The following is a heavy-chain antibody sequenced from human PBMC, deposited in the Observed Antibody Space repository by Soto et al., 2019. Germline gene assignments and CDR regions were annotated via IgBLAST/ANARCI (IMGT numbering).Heavy chain of an antibody. CDR2: IIPIFGTA. V-gene: IGHV1-69*01. J-gene: IGHJ6*02. D-gene: IGHD3-10*01. CDR1: GGTFSSYA. Sequence: QVQLVQSGAEVKKPGSSVKVSCKASGGTFSSYAISWVRQAPGQGLEWMGGIIPIFGTANYAQKFQGRVTITADESTSTAYMELSSLRSEDTAVYYCARVIYGSGSYNPYYYYGMDVWGQGTTVTVSS. CDR3: ARVIYGSGSYNPYYYYGMDV.